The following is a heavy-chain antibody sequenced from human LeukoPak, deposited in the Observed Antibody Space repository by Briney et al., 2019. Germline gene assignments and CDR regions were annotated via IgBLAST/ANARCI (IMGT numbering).Heavy chain of an antibody. CDR1: EFTYG. Sequence: GGSLRLSCAASEFTYGMNWVRQAPGKGLECVSAISSSGSNTYYADSVKGRFTISRDNSKNTLYLQMNSLRAEDTAEYYCARDLVAGVDYWGQGTLVTVSS. J-gene: IGHJ4*02. V-gene: IGHV3-23*01. D-gene: IGHD2-8*02. CDR3: ARDLVAGVDY. CDR2: ISSSGSNT.